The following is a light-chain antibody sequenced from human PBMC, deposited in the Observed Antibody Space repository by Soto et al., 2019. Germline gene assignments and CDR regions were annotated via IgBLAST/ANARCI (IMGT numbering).Light chain of an antibody. CDR2: TAS. CDR1: QDVSTK. V-gene: IGKV1-39*01. Sequence: DIQMTQSPSSVSASVGDRVTITCRASQDVSTKLAWYQRKPGKAPKLLIYTASSLESGVPSRFSGSGSGTDFTLTISSLQPEDFATYYCQQSYSTPLYTFGQGTKVDIK. J-gene: IGKJ2*01. CDR3: QQSYSTPLYT.